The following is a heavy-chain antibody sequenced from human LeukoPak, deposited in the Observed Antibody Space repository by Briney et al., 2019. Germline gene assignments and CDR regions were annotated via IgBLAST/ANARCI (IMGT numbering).Heavy chain of an antibody. CDR2: IGYDGSNK. CDR1: GFTFSSYG. D-gene: IGHD6-19*01. CDR3: AKDSGYSSGWYSFEGGLPCMDV. V-gene: IGHV3-33*06. Sequence: GGSLRLSCAASGFTFSSYGMHWVRQAPDKGLEWVAVIGYDGSNKYYADSVKGRFTISRDNSKNTLYLQMNSLRAEDTAVYYCAKDSGYSSGWYSFEGGLPCMDVWGKGTTVTVSS. J-gene: IGHJ6*03.